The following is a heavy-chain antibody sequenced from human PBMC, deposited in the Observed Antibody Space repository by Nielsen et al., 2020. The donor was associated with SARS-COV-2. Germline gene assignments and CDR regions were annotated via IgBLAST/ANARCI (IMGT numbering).Heavy chain of an antibody. J-gene: IGHJ6*02. CDR1: GYTSTGYY. Sequence: ASVKVSCKASGYTSTGYYMHWVRQAPGQGLEWMGWINPNSGGTNYAQKFQGWVTMTRDTSISTAYMELSRLRSDDTAVYYCARGGPDYYGMDVWGQGTTVTVSS. D-gene: IGHD2-15*01. CDR2: INPNSGGT. CDR3: ARGGPDYYGMDV. V-gene: IGHV1-2*04.